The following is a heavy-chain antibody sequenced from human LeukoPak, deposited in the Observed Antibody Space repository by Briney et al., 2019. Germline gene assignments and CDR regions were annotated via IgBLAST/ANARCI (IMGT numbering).Heavy chain of an antibody. J-gene: IGHJ6*03. CDR2: TYYRSKWYN. V-gene: IGHV6-1*01. D-gene: IGHD3-10*01. CDR3: AREIITTVRGVKPYYYYYYMDV. Sequence: SQTLSLTCAMSGDSVSSNSAAWKWIRQSPSRGLEWLGRTYYRSKWYNDYAVSVKSRITINPDTSKNQFSLQLNSVTPEDAAVYYCAREIITTVRGVKPYYYYYYMDVWDKGTTVTVSS. CDR1: GDSVSSNSAA.